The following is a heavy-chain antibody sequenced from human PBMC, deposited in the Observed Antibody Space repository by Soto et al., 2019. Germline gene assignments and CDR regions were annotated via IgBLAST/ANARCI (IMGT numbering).Heavy chain of an antibody. CDR2: ISAYNGNT. J-gene: IGHJ4*02. D-gene: IGHD6-19*01. Sequence: QVQLVQSGAEVKKPGASVKVSCKASGYTFTSYGISWVRQAPGQGLEWMGWISAYNGNTNYAQKLQGRVTMTTDTSTSTAYMELRSLRSDDTAVHHSARDRGKHSGWYVFLDYWGQGTLVTVSS. CDR1: GYTFTSYG. V-gene: IGHV1-18*01. CDR3: ARDRGKHSGWYVFLDY.